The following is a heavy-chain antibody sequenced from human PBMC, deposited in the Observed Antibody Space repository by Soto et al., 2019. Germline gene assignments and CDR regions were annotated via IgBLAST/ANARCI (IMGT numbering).Heavy chain of an antibody. D-gene: IGHD3-3*01. CDR1: GFSLSNARMG. J-gene: IGHJ5*02. Sequence: QVTLKESGPVLVNPTETLTLTCTVSGFSLSNARMGVSWIRQPPGKALEWLAHIFSNDEKSYSTSLKSRLTISKDTSKSQVVLTMTNMDPVDTATYYCARAPDFWSGSWFDPWGQGTLVTVSS. CDR2: IFSNDEK. V-gene: IGHV2-26*01. CDR3: ARAPDFWSGSWFDP.